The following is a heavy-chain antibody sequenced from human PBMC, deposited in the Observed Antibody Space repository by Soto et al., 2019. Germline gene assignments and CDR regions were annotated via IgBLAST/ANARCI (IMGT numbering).Heavy chain of an antibody. CDR1: GFTFSSYV. J-gene: IGHJ4*02. CDR3: AKDGLGSCTGGTCYGSDY. Sequence: EEQLLESGGNLVQPGGSLRLSCAASGFTFSSYVMSWVRQAPGKGLEWVSTISGSGASIYDADSVKGRFTISRDNSKNTVYLQMNSLRAEDTAVYYCAKDGLGSCTGGTCYGSDYWGQGTLVTVSS. CDR2: ISGSGASI. V-gene: IGHV3-23*01. D-gene: IGHD2-15*01.